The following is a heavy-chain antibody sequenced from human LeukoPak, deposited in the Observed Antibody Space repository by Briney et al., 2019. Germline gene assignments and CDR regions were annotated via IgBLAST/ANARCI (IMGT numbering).Heavy chain of an antibody. CDR2: IYSGGST. D-gene: IGHD1-26*01. J-gene: IGHJ3*02. Sequence: GGSLRLSCAASGFTVSSNYMSWVRQAPGKGLEWVSVIYSGGSTYYADSVKGRFTISRDNSKDTLYLQMNSLRAEDTAVYYCARDSGPDAFDIWGQGTMVTVSS. V-gene: IGHV3-66*02. CDR1: GFTVSSNY. CDR3: ARDSGPDAFDI.